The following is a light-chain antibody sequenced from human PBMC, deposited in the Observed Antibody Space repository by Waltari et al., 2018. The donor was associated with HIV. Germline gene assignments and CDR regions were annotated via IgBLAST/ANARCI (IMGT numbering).Light chain of an antibody. CDR3: AAWDGSLNGRV. CDR2: SNN. Sequence: QSVLTQPPSASGTPGQRVTISFSGSSSTIGSNTVNSYQQLPGTAPKLLLYSNNHRPSGVPDRFSGSKSGTSASLAISGLQSEDEADYYCAAWDGSLNGRVFGGGTKLTVL. V-gene: IGLV1-44*01. J-gene: IGLJ3*02. CDR1: SSTIGSNT.